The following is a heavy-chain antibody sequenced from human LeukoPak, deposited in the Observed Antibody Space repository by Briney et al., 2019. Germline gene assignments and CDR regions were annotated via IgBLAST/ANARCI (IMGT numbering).Heavy chain of an antibody. D-gene: IGHD5-18*01. J-gene: IGHJ4*01. Sequence: GGSLRLSCAASGFTFSSYAMSWVRQAPGKGLEWVANIKEDGREKYYVDYVKGRFTISRDNAKNSLYLQMNSLSVDDTAVYYCAASRIQLWNNHNYWGQETWSPSPQ. CDR1: GFTFSSYA. V-gene: IGHV3-7*01. CDR2: IKEDGREK. CDR3: AASRIQLWNNHNY.